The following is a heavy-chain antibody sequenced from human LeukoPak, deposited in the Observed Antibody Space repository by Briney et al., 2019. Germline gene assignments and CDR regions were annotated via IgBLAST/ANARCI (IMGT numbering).Heavy chain of an antibody. CDR2: IYYSGST. CDR3: ARMDGGYSYGGDYYYGMDV. D-gene: IGHD5-18*01. CDR1: GGSISSYY. Sequence: SETLSLTCTVSGGSISSYYWSWIRQPPGKGLEWIGYIYYSGSTNYNPSLKSRVTISVDTSKNQFSLKLSSVTAADTAVYYCARMDGGYSYGGDYYYGMDVWGQGTTVTVSS. J-gene: IGHJ6*02. V-gene: IGHV4-59*01.